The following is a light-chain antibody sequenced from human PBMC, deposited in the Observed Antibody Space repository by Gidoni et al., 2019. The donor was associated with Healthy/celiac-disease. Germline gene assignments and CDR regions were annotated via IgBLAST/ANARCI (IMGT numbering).Light chain of an antibody. V-gene: IGKV4-1*01. CDR1: QSVLYSSNNKNY. CDR2: WAS. J-gene: IGKJ4*01. CDR3: QQYYSTPLT. Sequence: IVMTQSPDSLAVSLGERATINCKSSQSVLYSSNNKNYLAWYQQKPGQPPKLLIYWASTRESGVPDRLSGSGSGTDFTLTISSLQAEDVAVYYCQQYYSTPLTFGGGTKVEIK.